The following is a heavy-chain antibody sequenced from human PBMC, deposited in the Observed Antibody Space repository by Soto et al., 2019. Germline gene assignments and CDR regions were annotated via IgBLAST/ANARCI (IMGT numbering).Heavy chain of an antibody. V-gene: IGHV3-9*01. CDR2: ISWNSGSI. J-gene: IGHJ6*02. Sequence: GGSLRLSCAASGFTFDDYAMHWVRQAPGKGLEWVSGISWNSGSIGYADSVKGRFTISRDNAKNSLYLQMNSLRAEDTALYYCAKDAAHYDFWSGYYSPPLYYGMDVWGQGTTVTVSS. D-gene: IGHD3-3*01. CDR3: AKDAAHYDFWSGYYSPPLYYGMDV. CDR1: GFTFDDYA.